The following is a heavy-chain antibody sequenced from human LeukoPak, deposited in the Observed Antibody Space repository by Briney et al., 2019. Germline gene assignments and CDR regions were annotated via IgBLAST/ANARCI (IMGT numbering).Heavy chain of an antibody. D-gene: IGHD1-20*01. CDR2: INHSGST. CDR3: AHITGSDAFDV. CDR1: GGSFGGHY. Sequence: SETLSLTCGVYGGSFGGHYWSWIRQSPEKGLEWIGEINHSGSTNYNPSLKSRVTISIDTSKNQFSLKMTSVTAADTALYYCAHITGSDAFDVWGQGTMVTVSS. J-gene: IGHJ3*01. V-gene: IGHV4-34*01.